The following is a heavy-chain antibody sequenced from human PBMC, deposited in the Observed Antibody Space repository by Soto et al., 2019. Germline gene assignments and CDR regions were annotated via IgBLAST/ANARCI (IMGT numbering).Heavy chain of an antibody. V-gene: IGHV1-18*01. CDR1: GYTFTSYG. J-gene: IGHJ4*02. D-gene: IGHD3-3*01. CDR2: ISAHNGNT. Sequence: ASVKVSCKASGYTFTSYGISWVRQAPGQGLEWMGWISAHNGNTNYAQKLQGRVTMTTDTSTSTAYMELRSLRSDDTAVYYFAREGLDSITIFGVVINEFDYWGQGTLVTVSS. CDR3: AREGLDSITIFGVVINEFDY.